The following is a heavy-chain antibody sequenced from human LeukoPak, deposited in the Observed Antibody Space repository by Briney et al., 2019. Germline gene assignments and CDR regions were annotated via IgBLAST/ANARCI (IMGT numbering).Heavy chain of an antibody. CDR3: TRSGLTGMRKYPRADYYYYGMDV. J-gene: IGHJ6*02. V-gene: IGHV4-34*01. D-gene: IGHD1-14*01. Sequence: SETLSLTCAVYGGSFSGYYWSWIRQPPGKGLEWIGEINHSGSTNYNPSLKSRVTISVDTSRNQFSLKLTSVTAADTAVYYCTRSGLTGMRKYPRADYYYYGMDVWGQGTAVTVSS. CDR2: INHSGST. CDR1: GGSFSGYY.